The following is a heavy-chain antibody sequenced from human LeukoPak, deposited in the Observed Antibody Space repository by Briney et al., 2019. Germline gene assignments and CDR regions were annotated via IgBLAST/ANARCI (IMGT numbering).Heavy chain of an antibody. CDR3: ARIVGAETVDY. CDR1: GYTFTSYY. CDR2: INPSGGST. D-gene: IGHD1-26*01. J-gene: IGHJ4*02. Sequence: ASVKVSCKASGYTFTSYYMHWVRQAPGQGLEWMGIINPSGGSTSYAQKFQGRVTMTRDMSTSTVYMELSSLRSEDTAVYYCARIVGAETVDYWGQGTLVTVSS. V-gene: IGHV1-46*01.